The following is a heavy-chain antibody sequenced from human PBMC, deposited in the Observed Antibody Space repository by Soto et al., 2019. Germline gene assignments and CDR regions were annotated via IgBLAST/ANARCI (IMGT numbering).Heavy chain of an antibody. CDR3: ARGAYYDFWSGSSPDAYYFDY. CDR1: GYTFTSYG. D-gene: IGHD3-3*01. Sequence: QVPLVQSGAEVKKPGASVKVSCQASGYTFTSYGISWVRQAPGQGLEWMGWISAYNGNTNYAQKLQGRVTMTTDTSTSTAYMELRSLRSDDTAVYYCARGAYYDFWSGSSPDAYYFDYWGQGTLVTVSS. J-gene: IGHJ4*02. CDR2: ISAYNGNT. V-gene: IGHV1-18*01.